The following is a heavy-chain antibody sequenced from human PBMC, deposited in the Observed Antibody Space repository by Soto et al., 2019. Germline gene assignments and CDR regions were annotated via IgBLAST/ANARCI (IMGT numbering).Heavy chain of an antibody. CDR1: GGTFSSYA. V-gene: IGHV1-69*01. J-gene: IGHJ4*02. CDR3: ARDYGHDCSGGSCYLFF. CDR2: IIPMFGTA. D-gene: IGHD2-15*01. Sequence: QVQLVQSGAEVKKPGSSVRVSCKASGGTFSSYALNWVRQAPGQGLEWMGGIIPMFGTARYAQKFQGRVTITADESTSTVHRELSSLRSEDTAVYYCARDYGHDCSGGSCYLFFWGQATLVTVSS.